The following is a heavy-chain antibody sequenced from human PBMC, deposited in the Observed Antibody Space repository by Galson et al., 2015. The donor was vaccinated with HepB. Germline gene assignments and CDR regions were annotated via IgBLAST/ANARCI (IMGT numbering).Heavy chain of an antibody. V-gene: IGHV3-48*01. CDR2: ISSSSSTI. CDR1: GFTFSSYS. CDR3: AREWQWLRRVWYFDL. Sequence: SLRLSCAASGFTFSSYSMNRVRQAPGKGLEWVSYISSSSSTIYYADSVKSRFTISRDNAKNSLYLQMNSLRAEDTAVYYCAREWQWLRRVWYFDLWGRGTLVTVSS. J-gene: IGHJ2*01. D-gene: IGHD6-19*01.